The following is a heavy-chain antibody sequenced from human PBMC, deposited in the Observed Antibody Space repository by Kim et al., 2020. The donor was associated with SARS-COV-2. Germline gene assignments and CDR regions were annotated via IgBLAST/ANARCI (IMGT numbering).Heavy chain of an antibody. CDR2: IYDSGST. CDR1: GGSVSRDSYY. J-gene: IGHJ6*02. Sequence: SETLSLTCTVSGGSVSRDSYYWNWIRQPPGKGLEWIGYIYDSGSTNYNPSLKSRVTISLDTSKNQFSLKLTSVTAADTAVYYCGRDTYYYGMDVWGQRTT. CDR3: GRDTYYYGMDV. V-gene: IGHV4-61*01.